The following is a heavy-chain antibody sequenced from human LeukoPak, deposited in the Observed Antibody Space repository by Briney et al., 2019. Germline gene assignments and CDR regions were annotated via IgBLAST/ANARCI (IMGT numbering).Heavy chain of an antibody. D-gene: IGHD1-26*01. Sequence: GGSLRLSCAASGFTFSSYEMNWVRQAPGKGLEWVSYISSSGRTMYHADSVKGRFTVSRDNAKNSLYLQMNSLRAEDTAIYYCARDNYSGSRYFDHWGQGTLVTVSS. CDR3: ARDNYSGSRYFDH. CDR1: GFTFSSYE. CDR2: ISSSGRTM. V-gene: IGHV3-48*03. J-gene: IGHJ4*02.